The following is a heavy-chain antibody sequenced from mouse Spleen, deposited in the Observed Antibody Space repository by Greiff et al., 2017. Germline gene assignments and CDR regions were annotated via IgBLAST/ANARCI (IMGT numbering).Heavy chain of an antibody. J-gene: IGHJ3*01. V-gene: IGHV1-80*01. CDR1: GYAFSSYW. CDR3: ARSYRYDAAWFAY. D-gene: IGHD2-14*01. Sequence: VQLQQSGAELVKPGASVKISCKASGYAFSSYWMNWVKQRPGKGLEWIGQIYPGDGDTNYNGKFKGKATLTADKSSSTAYMQLSSLTSEDSAVYFCARSYRYDAAWFAYWGQGTLVTVSA. CDR2: IYPGDGDT.